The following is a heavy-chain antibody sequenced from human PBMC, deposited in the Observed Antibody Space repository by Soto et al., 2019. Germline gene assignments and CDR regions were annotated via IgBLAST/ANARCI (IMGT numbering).Heavy chain of an antibody. CDR3: AKDDSMDDVEWLLFDH. J-gene: IGHJ4*02. CDR2: ISGSGART. CDR1: GFTFSNYV. D-gene: IGHD3-3*01. V-gene: IGHV3-23*01. Sequence: GGSLGLSCAASGFTFSNYVMSWVRQAPGKGLEWVSAISGSGARTDYAEAGEGRFTVSRDNSKNTLFLQMNSLRAEDTAVYYCAKDDSMDDVEWLLFDHWGQGILVTVSS.